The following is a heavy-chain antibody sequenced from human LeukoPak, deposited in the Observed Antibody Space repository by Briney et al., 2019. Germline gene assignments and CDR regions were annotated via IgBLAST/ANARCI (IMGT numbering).Heavy chain of an antibody. CDR1: GFTFSSYE. CDR3: ARDGRWINYYDGSSPV. V-gene: IGHV3-48*03. D-gene: IGHD3-22*01. CDR2: ISYNGQRI. J-gene: IGHJ4*02. Sequence: PGGSLRLSCAASGFTFSSYEMNWVRQAPGKGLEWLSYISYNGQRIFYADSVKGRFTISRDNAKNSLYLQMNSLRAEDTAVYYCARDGRWINYYDGSSPVWGQGILVTVSS.